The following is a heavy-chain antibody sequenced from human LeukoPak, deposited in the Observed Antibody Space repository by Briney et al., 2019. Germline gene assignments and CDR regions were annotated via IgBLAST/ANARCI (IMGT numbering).Heavy chain of an antibody. V-gene: IGHV4-39*01. Sequence: PSETLSLTCSVSGGSISGSSYYRGWIRQPPGTGLEWIGNIYYRGSTYYNPSLKSRVIMSIDTSKNQFSLKVNSVTATDTAVYYCAKTVWSRLAAGLDSWGQGTLVTVSS. CDR3: AKTVWSRLAAGLDS. D-gene: IGHD2-21*02. CDR1: GGSISGSSYY. CDR2: IYYRGST. J-gene: IGHJ4*02.